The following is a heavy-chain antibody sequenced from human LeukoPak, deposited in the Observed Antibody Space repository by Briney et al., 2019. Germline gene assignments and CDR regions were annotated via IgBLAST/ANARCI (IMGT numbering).Heavy chain of an antibody. CDR1: GFTFSSNW. CDR2: IKQDGSEK. V-gene: IGHV3-7*01. Sequence: GGSLRLSCAASGFTFSSNWMSWVRQAPGKGLEWVANIKQDGSEKYYVDSVKGRFTISRDNAKNSLYLQMNSLRAEDTAVYYCARGYGNYGYWGQGTLVTVSS. D-gene: IGHD4-11*01. J-gene: IGHJ4*02. CDR3: ARGYGNYGY.